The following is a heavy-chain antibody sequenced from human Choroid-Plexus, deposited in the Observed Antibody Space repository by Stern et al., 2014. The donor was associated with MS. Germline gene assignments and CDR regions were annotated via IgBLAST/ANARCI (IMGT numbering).Heavy chain of an antibody. CDR1: GFTLGSCA. CDR2: VSYDGSNK. D-gene: IGHD2/OR15-2a*01. V-gene: IGHV3-30*18. CDR3: AKDRQYLTYFFDH. Sequence: QVQLVQSGGGVVQPGRPLRLSCVASGFTLGSCAMHWVRQAPGKGLEWVAGVSYDGSNKYYAYSVKGRFTISRDNSQNTLYMQMSSLRPEDTAVYYCAKDRQYLTYFFDHWGQGSLVTVSS. J-gene: IGHJ5*02.